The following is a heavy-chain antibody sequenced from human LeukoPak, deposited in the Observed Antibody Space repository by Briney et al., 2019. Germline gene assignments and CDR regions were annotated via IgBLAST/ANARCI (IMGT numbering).Heavy chain of an antibody. Sequence: PSETLSLTCTVSGGSISGYYWSWIRQPPVKGLEWIGYVYYSGTTNYNPSLKSRVTISVHTSKDQLSLNVSSVTAADTAVYYCARASVGDWYFDLWGRGTLVTVSS. V-gene: IGHV4-59*12. CDR3: ARASVGDWYFDL. J-gene: IGHJ2*01. CDR1: GGSISGYY. D-gene: IGHD1-26*01. CDR2: VYYSGTT.